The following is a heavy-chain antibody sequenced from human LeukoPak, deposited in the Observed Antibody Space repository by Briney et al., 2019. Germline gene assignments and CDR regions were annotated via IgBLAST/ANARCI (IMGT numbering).Heavy chain of an antibody. V-gene: IGHV3-30-3*01. CDR2: ISYDGSNK. Sequence: SCKASGGTFSSYAMHWVRQAPGKGLEWVAVISYDGSNKYYADSVKGRFTISRDNSKNTLYLQMNSLRAEDTAVYYCARDGADYYDSSGGLVYWGQGTLVTVSS. CDR3: ARDGADYYDSSGGLVY. D-gene: IGHD3-22*01. CDR1: GGTFSSYA. J-gene: IGHJ4*02.